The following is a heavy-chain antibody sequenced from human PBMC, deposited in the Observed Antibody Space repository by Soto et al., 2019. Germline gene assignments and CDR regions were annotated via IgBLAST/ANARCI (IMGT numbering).Heavy chain of an antibody. Sequence: PGGSLRLSCEASEFTFTDAWMTWVRQSPGKGLEWVGRIKSQDEGGTTDYAAPVKGRFTISRDYSKNTLLLHMNSLKIEDSGVYYSMAWYSDSWSGYYPYNWFDPWGQGTLVTVSS. J-gene: IGHJ5*02. CDR3: MAWYSDSWSGYYPYNWFDP. V-gene: IGHV3-15*01. D-gene: IGHD3-3*01. CDR2: IKSQDEGGTT. CDR1: EFTFTDAW.